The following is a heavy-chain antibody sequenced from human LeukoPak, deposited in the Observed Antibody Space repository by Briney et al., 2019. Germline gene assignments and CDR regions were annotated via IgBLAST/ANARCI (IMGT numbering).Heavy chain of an antibody. V-gene: IGHV4-61*08. D-gene: IGHD1-14*01. CDR2: IHNSGRT. CDR3: ARHGTISSESYFDY. J-gene: IGHJ4*02. Sequence: SETLSLTCTVSGGSVSSSGYSWNWIRQSPGKGLEWIGYIHNSGRTNYNPSLKSRVTGFVDTSKNQVSLRLSSVTAADTAVYYCARHGTISSESYFDYWGQGALVTVSS. CDR1: GGSVSSSGYS.